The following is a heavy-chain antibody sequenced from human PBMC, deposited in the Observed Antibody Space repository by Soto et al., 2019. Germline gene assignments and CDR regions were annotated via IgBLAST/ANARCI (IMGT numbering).Heavy chain of an antibody. CDR1: GYTFTSYY. CDR2: MNPNGGGT. J-gene: IGHJ1*01. V-gene: IGHV1-46*01. CDR3: AREEYSSGGPHFSD. Sequence: QVQLVQSGAEVKKPGASVKVSCKASGYTFTSYYMHWVRQAPGQGLEWKGIMNPNGGGTSYAQKFEGRVNMTRETYPSTVHMGRSSLRSKGTAVYFCAREEYSSGGPHFSDLGQGTLVTVS. D-gene: IGHD6-19*01.